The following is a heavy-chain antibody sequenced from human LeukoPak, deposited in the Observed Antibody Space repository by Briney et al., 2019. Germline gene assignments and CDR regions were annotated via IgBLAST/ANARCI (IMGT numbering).Heavy chain of an antibody. V-gene: IGHV4-61*02. J-gene: IGHJ1*01. D-gene: IGHD1-1*01. CDR2: IYNAGST. Sequence: PSETLSLTCTVSGGSISSGGYFWSWIRQPVGKGLEWIGRIYNAGSTNYNPSLQSRVTISLDTSKNQFSLKLSSVTAADTAVYYCARGTTGNTEVPEYFQHWGQGTLVTVSS. CDR1: GGSISSGGYF. CDR3: ARGTTGNTEVPEYFQH.